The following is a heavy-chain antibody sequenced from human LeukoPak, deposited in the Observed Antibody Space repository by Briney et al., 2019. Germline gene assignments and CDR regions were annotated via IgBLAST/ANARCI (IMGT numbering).Heavy chain of an antibody. J-gene: IGHJ6*03. CDR3: ARIRMVRGVIWSYYYYYYMDV. V-gene: IGHV4-4*07. Sequence: PSETLSLTCTVSGGSISSYYWSWIRQPAGKGLEWIGRIYTSGSTNYNPSLKSRVTMSVDTSKNQFSLKLSSVTAADTAVYYCARIRMVRGVIWSYYYYYYMDVWGKGTTVTISS. D-gene: IGHD3-10*01. CDR1: GGSISSYY. CDR2: IYTSGST.